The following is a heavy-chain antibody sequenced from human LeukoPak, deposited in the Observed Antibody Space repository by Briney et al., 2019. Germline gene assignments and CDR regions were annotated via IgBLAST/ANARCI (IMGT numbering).Heavy chain of an antibody. CDR1: GYTFTSYA. D-gene: IGHD2-2*01. CDR2: INTNTGNP. CDR3: ARVVPAATAPYFDY. Sequence: ASVKVSCKASGYTFTSYAMNWVRQAPGQGLEWMGWINTNTGNPTYAQGFTGRFVFSLDTSVSTAYLQISSLKAEDTAVYYCARVVPAATAPYFDYWGQGTLVTVSS. V-gene: IGHV7-4-1*02. J-gene: IGHJ4*02.